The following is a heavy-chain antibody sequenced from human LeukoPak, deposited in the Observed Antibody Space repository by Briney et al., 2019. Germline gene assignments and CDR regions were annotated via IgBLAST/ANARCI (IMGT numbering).Heavy chain of an antibody. CDR3: ARSQGLAVAGTRKVLGY. CDR2: INPSGGST. Sequence: ASVKVSCKASGYTFTSYYMHWVRQAPGQGLEWMGIINPSGGSTSYAQKFQGRVTMTRDTSTGTVYMELSSLRSEDTAVYYCARSQGLAVAGTRKVLGYWGQGTLVTVSS. J-gene: IGHJ4*02. CDR1: GYTFTSYY. D-gene: IGHD6-19*01. V-gene: IGHV1-46*01.